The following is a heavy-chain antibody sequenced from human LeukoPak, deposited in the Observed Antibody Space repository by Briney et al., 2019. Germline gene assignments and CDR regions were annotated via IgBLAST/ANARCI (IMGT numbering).Heavy chain of an antibody. CDR3: ARDGTSWGAYYYYMDV. Sequence: PGGSLRLSCAVSGFTVSNNYMNWVRQAPGKGLEWVSIIYSGGRTYYADSAKGRFTISRDIFKNTVYLQMNSLRAEDTAVYYCARDGTSWGAYYYYMDVWGKGTTVTVSS. J-gene: IGHJ6*03. D-gene: IGHD3-16*01. V-gene: IGHV3-53*01. CDR2: IYSGGRT. CDR1: GFTVSNNY.